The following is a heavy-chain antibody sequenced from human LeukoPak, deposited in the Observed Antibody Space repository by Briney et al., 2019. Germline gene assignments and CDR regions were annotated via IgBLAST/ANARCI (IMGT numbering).Heavy chain of an antibody. D-gene: IGHD3-9*01. CDR3: ASDWYDNSDAFDI. CDR1: GFTFSSYS. CDR2: ISSSSSTI. V-gene: IGHV3-48*04. J-gene: IGHJ3*02. Sequence: GGSLRLSCAASGFTFSSYSMNWVRQAPGKGLEWVSYISSSSSTIYYADSVKGRFTISRDNAKNSLYLQMNSLRAEDTAVYYCASDWYDNSDAFDIWGQGTMVTVSS.